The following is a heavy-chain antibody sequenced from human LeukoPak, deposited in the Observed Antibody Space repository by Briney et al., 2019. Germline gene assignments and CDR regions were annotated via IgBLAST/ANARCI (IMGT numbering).Heavy chain of an antibody. J-gene: IGHJ4*02. CDR3: ARAPPDGYFDY. V-gene: IGHV4-30-4*08. CDR1: GGTISSGDYY. CDR2: IYYSGST. Sequence: SGTLSLTCTVSGGTISSGDYYWSCIRQPPGKGLEWIGYIYYSGSTYYNPSLKSRVTIAVTTTKYQFSLKRSSVTAAEPAVYYCARAPPDGYFDYWGQGTLVTVSS.